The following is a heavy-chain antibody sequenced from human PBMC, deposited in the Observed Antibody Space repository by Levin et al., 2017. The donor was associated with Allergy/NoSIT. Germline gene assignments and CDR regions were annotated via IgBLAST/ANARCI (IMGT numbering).Heavy chain of an antibody. D-gene: IGHD3-9*01. CDR2: ISSSSSYI. CDR1: GFTFSSYS. J-gene: IGHJ6*02. CDR3: ARTNYDILTGYYKDYYYGMDV. V-gene: IGHV3-21*01. Sequence: GESLKISCAASGFTFSSYSMNWVRQAPGKGLEWVSSISSSSSYIYYADSVKGRFTISRDNAKNSLYLQMNSLRAEDTAVYYCARTNYDILTGYYKDYYYGMDVWGQGTTVTVSS.